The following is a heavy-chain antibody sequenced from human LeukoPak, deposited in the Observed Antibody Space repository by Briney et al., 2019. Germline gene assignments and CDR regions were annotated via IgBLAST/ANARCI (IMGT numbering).Heavy chain of an antibody. CDR2: ISGSGGST. J-gene: IGHJ4*02. V-gene: IGHV3-23*01. CDR3: AKEGSGWYPFFDY. D-gene: IGHD6-19*01. Sequence: GGSLRLSCAASVFTFSSYSMSWVRQAPGKGQEWVSAISGSGGSTYYADSVKGRFTISRDNSKNTLYLQMNSLRAEDTAVYYCAKEGSGWYPFFDYWGQGTLVTVSS. CDR1: VFTFSSYS.